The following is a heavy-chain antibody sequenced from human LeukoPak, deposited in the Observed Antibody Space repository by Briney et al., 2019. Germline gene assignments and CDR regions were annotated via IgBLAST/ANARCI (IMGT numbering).Heavy chain of an antibody. J-gene: IGHJ4*02. CDR3: ARVSSGYSYGHFDY. CDR2: IIPILGIA. Sequence: PVASVKVSCKASGGTFSSYAISWVRQAPGQGLEWMGRIIPILGIANYAQKFQGRVTITADKSTSTAYMELSSLRSEDTAVYYCARVSSGYSYGHFDYWGQGTLVTVSS. CDR1: GGTFSSYA. D-gene: IGHD5-18*01. V-gene: IGHV1-69*04.